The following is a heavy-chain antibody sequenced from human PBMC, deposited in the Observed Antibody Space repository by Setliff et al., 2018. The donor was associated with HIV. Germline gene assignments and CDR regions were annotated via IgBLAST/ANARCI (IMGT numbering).Heavy chain of an antibody. J-gene: IGHJ6*03. V-gene: IGHV3-21*04. Sequence: PGGSLRLSCAASGFTFSTYTMNWVRQAPGRGLEWVSSISGNSNYIYYADSVKGRFTISRDNSKNTLYLRLNSLRAEDTAIYYCAKDLGNYYYMDVWGKGTTVTVSS. D-gene: IGHD3-10*01. CDR2: ISGNSNYI. CDR3: AKDLGNYYYMDV. CDR1: GFTFSTYT.